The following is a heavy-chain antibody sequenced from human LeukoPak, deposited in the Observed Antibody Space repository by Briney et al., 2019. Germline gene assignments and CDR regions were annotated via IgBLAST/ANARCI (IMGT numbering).Heavy chain of an antibody. CDR2: VDPEDGET. CDR1: GYTFTDYY. D-gene: IGHD1-20*01. CDR3: ATGITGSPFDY. V-gene: IGHV1-69-2*01. J-gene: IGHJ4*02. Sequence: GASVKVSCKASGYTFTDYYMHWVQQAPGKGLEWMGRVDPEDGETIYAEKFQGRVTITADTSTDTAYMELSSLRSEDTAVYYCATGITGSPFDYWDQGTLVTVSS.